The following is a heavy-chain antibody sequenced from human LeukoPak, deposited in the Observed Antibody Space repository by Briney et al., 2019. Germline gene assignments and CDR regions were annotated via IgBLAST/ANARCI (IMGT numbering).Heavy chain of an antibody. D-gene: IGHD2-8*01. J-gene: IGHJ3*02. CDR1: GGSISSGSYY. V-gene: IGHV4-61*10. CDR2: LYYSGST. Sequence: PSETLSLTCTVSGGSISSGSYYWSWIRQPAGKGLEWIGYLYYSGSTNYNPSLESRVTITLDTSKNHFSLRLSSVTAADTAVYYCARVVSNGDRAAFDIWGQGTMVTVSS. CDR3: ARVVSNGDRAAFDI.